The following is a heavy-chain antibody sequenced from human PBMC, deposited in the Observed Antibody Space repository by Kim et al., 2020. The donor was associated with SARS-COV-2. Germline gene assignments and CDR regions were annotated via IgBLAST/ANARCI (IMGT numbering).Heavy chain of an antibody. D-gene: IGHD6-19*01. V-gene: IGHV3-23*01. J-gene: IGHJ4*02. CDR3: AKDGSIAVAGDFDY. Sequence: ADSVKGRLTIPRDTSKNTLYLQRNSLRAEDTAVYYCAKDGSIAVAGDFDYWGQGTLVTVSS.